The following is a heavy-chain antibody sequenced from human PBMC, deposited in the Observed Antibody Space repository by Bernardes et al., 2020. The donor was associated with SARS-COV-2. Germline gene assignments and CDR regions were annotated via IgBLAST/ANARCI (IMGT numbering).Heavy chain of an antibody. CDR2: ISTNGGRT. D-gene: IGHD1-1*01. CDR1: GFTFRSYA. V-gene: IGHV3-23*01. CDR3: AKPGTDY. Sequence: GGSLRLSCAASGFTFRSYAMSWVRQAPGKGLEWVSGISTNGGRTYYADSVKGRFTISRDKSKNTLFLQMNSLRAEDTAVYYCAKPGTDYWGQGTLVTVSS. J-gene: IGHJ4*02.